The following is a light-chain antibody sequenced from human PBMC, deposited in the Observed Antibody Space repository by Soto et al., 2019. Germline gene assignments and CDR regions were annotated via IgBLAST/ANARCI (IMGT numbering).Light chain of an antibody. Sequence: QSVLTQPASVSGSPGQSITISCTGTSSDVGGYNYVSWYQQHPGKAPKLIIYEVTNRPSGVSNRFSGSKSGNTASLTISGLQAEDEADYYCNSYTTTSSWVFGGGTKATVL. J-gene: IGLJ3*02. CDR1: SSDVGGYNY. V-gene: IGLV2-14*01. CDR3: NSYTTTSSWV. CDR2: EVT.